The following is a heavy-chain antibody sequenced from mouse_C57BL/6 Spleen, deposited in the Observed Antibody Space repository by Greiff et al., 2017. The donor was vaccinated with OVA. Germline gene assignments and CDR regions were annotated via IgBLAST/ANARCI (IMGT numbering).Heavy chain of an antibody. CDR2: IHPNSGST. J-gene: IGHJ3*01. CDR1: GYTFTSYW. V-gene: IGHV1-64*01. Sequence: QVQLKQPGAELVKPGASVKLSCKASGYTFTSYWMHWVKQRPGQGLEWIGMIHPNSGSTNYNEKFKSKATLTVDKSSSTAYMQLSSLTSEDSAVYYCARGDGYSFAYWGQGTLVTVSA. D-gene: IGHD2-3*01. CDR3: ARGDGYSFAY.